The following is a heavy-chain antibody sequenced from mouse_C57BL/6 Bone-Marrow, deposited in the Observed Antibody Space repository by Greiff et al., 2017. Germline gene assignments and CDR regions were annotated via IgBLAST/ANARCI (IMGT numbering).Heavy chain of an antibody. Sequence: QVQLQQPGAELVKPGASVKMSCKASGYTFTSYWITWVKQRPGQGLEWIGDIYPGSGSTNYNEKFKIKATLTVDTSSSTAYKQLSSLTSEDSAVYYCARPYYSNYWYFDVWGTGTTVTVSS. J-gene: IGHJ1*03. D-gene: IGHD2-5*01. V-gene: IGHV1-55*01. CDR3: ARPYYSNYWYFDV. CDR1: GYTFTSYW. CDR2: IYPGSGST.